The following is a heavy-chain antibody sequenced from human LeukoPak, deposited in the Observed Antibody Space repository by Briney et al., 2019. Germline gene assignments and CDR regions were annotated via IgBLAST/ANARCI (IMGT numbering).Heavy chain of an antibody. CDR3: AKVCITMMARDAFDI. CDR2: IWYDGSNE. D-gene: IGHD3-22*01. CDR1: GFTFSSYG. J-gene: IGHJ3*02. V-gene: IGHV3-33*06. Sequence: GGSLRLSCAASGFTFSSYGMHWVRQAPGKGLEWVAVIWYDGSNEYYADSVKGRFTISRDNSKNTLYLQMNSLRAEDTAVYYCAKVCITMMARDAFDIWGQGTMVTVSS.